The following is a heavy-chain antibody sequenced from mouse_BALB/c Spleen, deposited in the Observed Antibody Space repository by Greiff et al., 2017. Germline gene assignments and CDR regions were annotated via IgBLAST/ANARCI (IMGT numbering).Heavy chain of an antibody. Sequence: VHVKQSGPELEKPGASVKISCKASGYSFTGYNMNWVKQSNGKSLEWIGNIDPYYGGTSYNQKFKGKATLTVDKSSRTAYMQLKSLTSEDSAVYYCAVYGSSYGFAYWGQGTLVTVSA. CDR3: AVYGSSYGFAY. J-gene: IGHJ3*01. V-gene: IGHV1-39*01. CDR1: GYSFTGYN. CDR2: IDPYYGGT. D-gene: IGHD1-1*01.